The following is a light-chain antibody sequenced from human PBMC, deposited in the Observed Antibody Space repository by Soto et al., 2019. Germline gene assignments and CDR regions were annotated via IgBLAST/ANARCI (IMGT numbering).Light chain of an antibody. V-gene: IGKV4-1*01. J-gene: IGKJ1*01. CDR3: QQYSSNTPT. Sequence: DIVMTQSPDSLAVSLGERATINCKSSQSVLYSANNMNYLAWYQRKQGQPPKLFIYWAYTRQSGVPDRFSGSVYLKDFTLTINSLHAEDVAVYYFQQYSSNTPTFDQGPKVEIK. CDR2: WAY. CDR1: QSVLYSANNMNY.